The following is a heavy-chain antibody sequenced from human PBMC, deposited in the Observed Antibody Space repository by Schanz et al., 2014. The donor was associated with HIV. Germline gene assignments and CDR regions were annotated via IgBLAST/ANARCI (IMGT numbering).Heavy chain of an antibody. CDR2: IKQDGSEK. CDR3: AKGARAHKVTTGVDV. J-gene: IGHJ6*02. D-gene: IGHD4-17*01. V-gene: IGHV3-7*01. CDR1: GFTFNNFG. Sequence: VQLVQSGGGVVQPGRSLRLSCAVSGFTFNNFGMHWVRQAPGKGLEWVANIKQDGSEKYYVDSVKGRFTISRDNAKNSLYLQMNSLRAEDTAVYYCAKGARAHKVTTGVDVWGPGTTVTVSS.